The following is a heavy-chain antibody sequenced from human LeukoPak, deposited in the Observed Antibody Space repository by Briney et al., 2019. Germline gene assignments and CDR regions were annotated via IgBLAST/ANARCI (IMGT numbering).Heavy chain of an antibody. V-gene: IGHV3-23*01. CDR1: GFTFNNAW. D-gene: IGHD1-1*01. J-gene: IGHJ4*02. CDR2: ISGSGGST. CDR3: AAAPNAYYFDY. Sequence: GGSLRLSCAASGFTFNNAWMSWVRQAPGKGLEWVSAISGSGGSTYYADSVKGRFTISRDNSKNTLYLQMNSLRAEDTAVYYCAAAPNAYYFDYWGQGTLVTVSS.